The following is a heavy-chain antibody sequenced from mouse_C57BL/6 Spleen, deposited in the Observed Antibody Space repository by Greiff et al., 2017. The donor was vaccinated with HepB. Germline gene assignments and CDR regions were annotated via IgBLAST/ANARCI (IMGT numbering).Heavy chain of an antibody. V-gene: IGHV1-61*01. D-gene: IGHD2-5*01. CDR3: ARRGTSYYSKGYYAMDY. CDR2: IYPSDSET. Sequence: VQLQQPGAELVRPGSSVKLSCKASGYTFTSYWMDWVKQRPGQGLEWIGNIYPSDSETHYNQKFKDKATLTVDKSSSTAYMQLSSLTSEDSAVYYCARRGTSYYSKGYYAMDYWGQGTSVTVSS. CDR1: GYTFTSYW. J-gene: IGHJ4*01.